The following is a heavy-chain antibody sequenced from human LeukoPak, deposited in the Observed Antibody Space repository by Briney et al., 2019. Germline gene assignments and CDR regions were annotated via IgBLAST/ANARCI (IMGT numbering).Heavy chain of an antibody. CDR1: GFTFGDHA. D-gene: IGHD6-13*01. CDR3: ARDGVAAGVYFDC. CDR2: INQDGSEK. Sequence: PGGSLRLSCTASGFTFGDHAMSWVRQAPGKGLEWVANINQDGSEKYYVDSVKGRFTFSRDNAKNSLYLQMNNLRAEDTAVYYCARDGVAAGVYFDCWGQGTLVTVSS. V-gene: IGHV3-7*01. J-gene: IGHJ4*02.